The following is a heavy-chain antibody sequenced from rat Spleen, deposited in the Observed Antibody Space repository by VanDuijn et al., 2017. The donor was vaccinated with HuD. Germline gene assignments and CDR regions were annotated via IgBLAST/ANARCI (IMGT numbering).Heavy chain of an antibody. CDR1: GFTFSNYD. CDR3: ASILQWFAY. J-gene: IGHJ2*01. D-gene: IGHD1-1*01. Sequence: EVQLVESGGGLVQPGRSLKLSCAASGFTFSNYDMAWVRQAPTKGLEWVASISPSGGSTYYRDSVKGRFTVSRDNAKSTLYLQMDSLRSEDTATYYCASILQWFAYWGQGVMVTVSS. V-gene: IGHV5-25*01. CDR2: ISPSGGST.